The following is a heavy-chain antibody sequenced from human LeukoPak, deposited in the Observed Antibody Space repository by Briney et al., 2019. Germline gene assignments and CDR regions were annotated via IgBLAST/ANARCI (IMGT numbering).Heavy chain of an antibody. J-gene: IGHJ6*03. CDR1: GYTFTGYY. D-gene: IGHD6-13*01. CDR2: INPNSGGT. V-gene: IGHV1-2*02. Sequence: ASVKVSCKASGYTFTGYYMHWVRQAPGQGLEWMGWINPNSGGTNYAQKFQGRVTMTRDTSISTAYMELSRLRSDDTAVYYCARDSYSSSWASLTPGYYYYYYMDVWGKGTTVTVSS. CDR3: ARDSYSSSWASLTPGYYYYYYMDV.